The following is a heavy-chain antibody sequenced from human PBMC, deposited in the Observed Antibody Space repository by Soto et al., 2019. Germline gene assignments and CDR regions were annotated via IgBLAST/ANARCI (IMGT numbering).Heavy chain of an antibody. CDR3: ATSRYYDRSDYFFRYFDL. V-gene: IGHV4-4*02. CDR1: GPSISRSTW. Sequence: QVQLRESGPGRVMPSGTLSLPCTISGPSISRSTWWNRARQSPGKGLEWIGEIYHSGTTKYNPSLRSRVTISVDKSMNQFSLNLSSVTAADTAVYYCATSRYYDRSDYFFRYFDLWGRGTLVTVSS. J-gene: IGHJ2*01. CDR2: IYHSGTT. D-gene: IGHD3-22*01.